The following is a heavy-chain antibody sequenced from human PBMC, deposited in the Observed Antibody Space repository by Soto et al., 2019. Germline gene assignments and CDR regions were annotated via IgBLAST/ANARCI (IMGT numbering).Heavy chain of an antibody. D-gene: IGHD1-26*01. V-gene: IGHV4-59*01. CDR1: GGSLTTYF. J-gene: IGHJ3*02. CDR3: ARGRGGTYDAFDI. CDR2: IFYSGTT. Sequence: SETLSLTCNVSGGSLTTYFWSWIRQPPGKGLEWIGYIFYSGTTNYNPSLKSRVTMSIDTSRNRFALKLTSLTAADSAVYYCARGRGGTYDAFDIWGRGTMVTVSS.